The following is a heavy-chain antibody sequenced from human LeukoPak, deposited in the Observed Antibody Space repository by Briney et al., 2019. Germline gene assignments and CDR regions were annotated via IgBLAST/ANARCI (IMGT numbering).Heavy chain of an antibody. CDR3: TTPGGYYFDY. J-gene: IGHJ4*02. V-gene: IGHV3-73*01. CDR2: IRSKANSDAT. Sequence: GGSRRLSCAASGFTFSGSAMHWVRQASGKWLEWVGRIRSKANSDATANAASVEGRFTIHRDDSKNTAYLQMNSLKTEDTAVYYCTTPGGYYFDYWGQGTLVTVSS. CDR1: GFTFSGSA. D-gene: IGHD3-16*01.